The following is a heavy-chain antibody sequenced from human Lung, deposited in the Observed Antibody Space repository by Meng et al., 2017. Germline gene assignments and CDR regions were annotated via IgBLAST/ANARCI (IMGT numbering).Heavy chain of an antibody. V-gene: IGHV3-74*01. CDR2: INSDGSST. J-gene: IGHJ4*02. Sequence: GGSLRLSCAASGFTFSSYGMHWVREAPGKGLVWVSHINSDGSSTSYADSVKGRFTISRDNAKNTLYLQMNSLRAEDTAVYYCARSYCTSSSCPVDYWGQGTLVTVSS. D-gene: IGHD2-2*01. CDR1: GFTFSSYG. CDR3: ARSYCTSSSCPVDY.